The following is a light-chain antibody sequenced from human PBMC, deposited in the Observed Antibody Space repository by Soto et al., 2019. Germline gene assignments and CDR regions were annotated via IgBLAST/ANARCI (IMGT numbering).Light chain of an antibody. CDR1: QSVSSSH. Sequence: EVELTQSPGTLSLSPGERATLSCRASQSVSSSHLAWYQQKRGQAPRLLIYDASNRATGIPARFSGSGSGTDFTLTISSLEPEDFAVYYCQQRSNWPITFGQGTRLEIK. V-gene: IGKV3D-20*02. J-gene: IGKJ5*01. CDR3: QQRSNWPIT. CDR2: DAS.